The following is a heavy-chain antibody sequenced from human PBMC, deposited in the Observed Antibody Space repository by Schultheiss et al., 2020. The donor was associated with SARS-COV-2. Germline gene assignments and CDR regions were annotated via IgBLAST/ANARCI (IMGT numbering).Heavy chain of an antibody. CDR3: ARHGQWLASTMAFDY. V-gene: IGHV5-51*01. CDR2: IYPGDSDT. CDR1: GYSFTSYW. Sequence: GGSLRLSCKGSGYSFTSYWIGWVRQMPGKGLEWMGIIYPGDSDTRYSPSFQGQVTISADKSISTAYLQWSSLKASDTAMYYCARHGQWLASTMAFDYWGQGTLVTVSS. D-gene: IGHD6-19*01. J-gene: IGHJ4*02.